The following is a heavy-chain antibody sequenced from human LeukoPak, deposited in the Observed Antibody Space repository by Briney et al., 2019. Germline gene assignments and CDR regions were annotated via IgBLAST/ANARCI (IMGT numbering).Heavy chain of an antibody. V-gene: IGHV3-7*01. CDR1: GFTFSSYW. J-gene: IGHJ4*02. CDR3: ARGWSGYDWRGGAQTFDY. Sequence: PGGSLRLSCAASGFTFSSYWMSWVRQAPGKGLEWVANIKQDGSEKYYVDSVKGRFTISRDNAKNSLYLQMNSLRAEDTAVYYCARGWSGYDWRGGAQTFDYWGQGTLVTVSS. D-gene: IGHD5-12*01. CDR2: IKQDGSEK.